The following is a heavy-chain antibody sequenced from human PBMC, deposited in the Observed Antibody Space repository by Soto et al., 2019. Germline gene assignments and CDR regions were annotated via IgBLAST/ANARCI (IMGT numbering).Heavy chain of an antibody. CDR1: GGSISSYY. V-gene: IGHV4-59*01. Sequence: SETLSLTCTVSGGSISSYYWSWIRQPPGRGLEWIGYIYYSGSTNYNPSLKSRVTISVDTSKNQFSLKLSSVTAADTAVYYCARLRGYSYLVDPWGRGTLVTVSS. CDR2: IYYSGST. J-gene: IGHJ5*02. CDR3: ARLRGYSYLVDP. D-gene: IGHD5-18*01.